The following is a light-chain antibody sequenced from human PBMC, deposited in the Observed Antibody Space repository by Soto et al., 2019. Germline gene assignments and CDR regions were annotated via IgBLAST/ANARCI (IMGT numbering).Light chain of an antibody. V-gene: IGKV3-20*01. J-gene: IGKJ1*01. Sequence: EIVLTQSPATLSLSPGERATLSCRASQSVSSNFLAWYQHKPGQAPRLLIYDSSSRATGIPDRFSGSGSGTDFTLSIVRPEPEDFAVYYCQQYDISPWTFGQGTKVDIK. CDR2: DSS. CDR1: QSVSSNF. CDR3: QQYDISPWT.